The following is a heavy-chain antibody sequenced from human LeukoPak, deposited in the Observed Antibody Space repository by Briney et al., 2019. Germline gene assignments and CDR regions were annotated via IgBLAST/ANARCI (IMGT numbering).Heavy chain of an antibody. CDR2: ISGSGGST. Sequence: GGSLRLSCAASGFTFTNYAMSWVRQAPGKGLEWVSGISGSGGSTYHADSVKGRFTISRDNSKNTLFLQMNSLRAEDTAVYYCARGSSDTMIRGIMIITNKWFDPWGQGTLVTVSS. CDR1: GFTFTNYA. CDR3: ARGSSDTMIRGIMIITNKWFDP. V-gene: IGHV3-23*01. J-gene: IGHJ5*02. D-gene: IGHD3-16*01.